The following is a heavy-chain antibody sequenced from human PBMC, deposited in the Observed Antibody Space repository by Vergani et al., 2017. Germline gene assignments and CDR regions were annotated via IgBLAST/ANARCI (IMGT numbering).Heavy chain of an antibody. CDR1: GFTFSSYA. CDR3: ARDGGYSSSWDNNFDY. Sequence: EVQLLESGGGLVQPGGSLRLSCAASGFTFSSYAMSWVRQAPGKGLEWVSAISGSGGSTYYADSVKGRFTISRDNSKNTLYLQMNSLRAEDTAVYYCARDGGYSSSWDNNFDYWGQGTLVTVSS. V-gene: IGHV3-23*01. D-gene: IGHD6-13*01. CDR2: ISGSGGST. J-gene: IGHJ4*02.